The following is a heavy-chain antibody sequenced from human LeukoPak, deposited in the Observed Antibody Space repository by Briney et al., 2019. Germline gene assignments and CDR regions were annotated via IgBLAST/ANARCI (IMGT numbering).Heavy chain of an antibody. J-gene: IGHJ4*02. CDR1: GFSLSSYA. CDR3: ARQYISGQWYFDY. V-gene: IGHV3-30*04. CDR2: ISSDGSYK. D-gene: IGHD5-18*01. Sequence: GGSLRLSCAASGFSLSSYAIHWVRQAPGKGLEWVAVISSDGSYKYYADSVKGRFTISRDNSKNTLYLQMNSLIPEDTAVYYCARQYISGQWYFDYWGQGTLVTVSS.